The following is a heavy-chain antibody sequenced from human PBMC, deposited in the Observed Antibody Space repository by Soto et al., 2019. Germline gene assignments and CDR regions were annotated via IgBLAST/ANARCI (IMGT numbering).Heavy chain of an antibody. CDR1: GGTFSSYA. Sequence: ASVKVSCKASGGTFSSYAISWVRQAPGQGLEWMGGIIPIFGTANYAQKFQGRVTITADESTSTAYMELSSLRSEDTAVYYCASPREVRGVSTKYYFDYWGQGTLVTVSS. V-gene: IGHV1-69*13. J-gene: IGHJ4*02. D-gene: IGHD3-10*01. CDR2: IIPIFGTA. CDR3: ASPREVRGVSTKYYFDY.